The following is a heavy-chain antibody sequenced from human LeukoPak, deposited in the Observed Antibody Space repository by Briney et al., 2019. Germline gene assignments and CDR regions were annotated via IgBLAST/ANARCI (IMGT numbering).Heavy chain of an antibody. V-gene: IGHV4-39*07. D-gene: IGHD3-3*01. CDR2: IYYSGST. CDR3: ARGAASSNYDFWSPVGGYYYYYMDV. J-gene: IGHJ6*03. Sequence: PSETLSLTCTVSGGSISSSSYYWGWIRQPPGKGLEWIGSIYYSGSTYYNPSLKSRVTISVDTSKNQFSLKLSSVTAADTAVYYCARGAASSNYDFWSPVGGYYYYYMDVWGKGTTVTVSS. CDR1: GGSISSSSYY.